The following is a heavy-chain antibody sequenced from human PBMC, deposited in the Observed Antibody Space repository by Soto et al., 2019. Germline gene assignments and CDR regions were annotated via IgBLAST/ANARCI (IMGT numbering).Heavy chain of an antibody. V-gene: IGHV3-7*01. CDR3: ARAFWSGYYFDY. Sequence: GGSLRLSCAASGFTFSSYWMSWVRQAPGKGLEWVANIKQDGSEKYYVDSVKGRFNNSRDNAKNSLYLQMNSLRAEDTAVYYCARAFWSGYYFDYWGQGTLVTVSS. D-gene: IGHD3-3*01. CDR2: IKQDGSEK. CDR1: GFTFSSYW. J-gene: IGHJ4*02.